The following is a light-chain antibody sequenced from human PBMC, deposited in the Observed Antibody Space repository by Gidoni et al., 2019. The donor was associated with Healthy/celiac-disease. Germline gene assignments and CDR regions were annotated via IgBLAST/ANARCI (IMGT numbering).Light chain of an antibody. Sequence: DIQMTQSPSTLSASVGDRVTITCRASQSISSWLAWYQQKPGKAPKLLIYKASSLESGVPSRFSGSGSGTEFTLTIRSLQPDDFATYYCQQYNTLFGQGTKLEIK. CDR3: QQYNTL. CDR1: QSISSW. V-gene: IGKV1-5*03. CDR2: KAS. J-gene: IGKJ2*01.